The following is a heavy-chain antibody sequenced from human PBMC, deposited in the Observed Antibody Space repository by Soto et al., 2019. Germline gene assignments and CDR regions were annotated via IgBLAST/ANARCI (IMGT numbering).Heavy chain of an antibody. J-gene: IGHJ5*02. CDR1: GFTFSSYA. D-gene: IGHD4-17*01. V-gene: IGHV3-30-3*01. CDR2: ISYDGSNK. Sequence: GGSLRLSCAASGFTFSSYAMHWVRQAPGKGLEWVAVISYDGSNKYYADSVKGRFTISRDNSKNTLYLQMNSLRAEDTAVYYCARGGGYGDYGWFDPWGQGTLVTVSS. CDR3: ARGGGYGDYGWFDP.